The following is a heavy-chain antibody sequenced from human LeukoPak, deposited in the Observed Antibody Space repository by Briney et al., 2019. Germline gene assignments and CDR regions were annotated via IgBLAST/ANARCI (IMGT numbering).Heavy chain of an antibody. Sequence: KPSETLSLTCTVSGYSINSVYYWGWIRQPPGKGLEWIGEINHSGSTNYNPSLKSRVTISVDTSKNQFSLKLSSVTAADTAVYYCARGAMSGYCSGGSCYSDSWYFRGWFDPWGQGTLVTVSS. J-gene: IGHJ5*02. D-gene: IGHD2-15*01. CDR1: GYSINSVYY. CDR2: INHSGST. V-gene: IGHV4-38-2*02. CDR3: ARGAMSGYCSGGSCYSDSWYFRGWFDP.